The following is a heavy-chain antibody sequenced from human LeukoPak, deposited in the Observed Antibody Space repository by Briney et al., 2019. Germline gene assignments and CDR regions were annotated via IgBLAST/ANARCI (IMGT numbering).Heavy chain of an antibody. Sequence: GGSLRLACASSGFTFSSYSMSWVRQAPGKGLEWVSSISSSSSYKCYANSVKGRFTISRDNAKNSLYLQMNSLRAEDTAVYYCARGNLASRGDYWGQGTLVTVSS. CDR2: ISSSSSYK. D-gene: IGHD6-6*01. V-gene: IGHV3-21*01. CDR3: ARGNLASRGDY. J-gene: IGHJ4*02. CDR1: GFTFSSYS.